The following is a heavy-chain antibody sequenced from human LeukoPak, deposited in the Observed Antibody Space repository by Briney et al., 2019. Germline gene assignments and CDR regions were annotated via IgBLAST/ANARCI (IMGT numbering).Heavy chain of an antibody. CDR3: ANVEMATITFDY. V-gene: IGHV3-23*01. CDR2: ISGSGGST. Sequence: PGGSLRLSCAASGFTFSSYAMSWVRQAPGKGLEWVSAISGSGGSTYYADSVKGRFTISRDNSKNTPYLQMNSLRAEDTAVYYCANVEMATITFDYWGQGTLVTVSS. CDR1: GFTFSSYA. J-gene: IGHJ4*02. D-gene: IGHD5-12*01.